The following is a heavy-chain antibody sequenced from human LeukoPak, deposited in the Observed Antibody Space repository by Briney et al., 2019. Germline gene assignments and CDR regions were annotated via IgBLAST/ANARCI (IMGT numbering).Heavy chain of an antibody. D-gene: IGHD3-3*01. Sequence: PGGSLRLSCAASGFTFSSYWMSWVRQAPGKGLEWVSVIYSGGSTYYSDSVKGRFTISRDNSKNTLYLQMNSLRAEDTAVYYCARRYDFWSGYFDYWGQGTLVTVSS. CDR3: ARRYDFWSGYFDY. V-gene: IGHV3-66*02. CDR1: GFTFSSYW. J-gene: IGHJ4*02. CDR2: IYSGGST.